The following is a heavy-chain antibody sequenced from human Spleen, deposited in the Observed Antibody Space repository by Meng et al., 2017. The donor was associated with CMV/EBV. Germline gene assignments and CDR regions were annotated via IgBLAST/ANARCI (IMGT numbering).Heavy chain of an antibody. CDR1: LHSHT. CDR3: ARDNSNYPYNWFGP. D-gene: IGHD4-11*01. V-gene: IGHV1-69*04. Sequence: LHSHTITWVRQAPGQGLEWMGRVIPMSGIIGRVPNYAPRFRGRVTITADKSTNTAYMELYSLRSEDTAVYYCARDNSNYPYNWFGPWGQGTLVTVSS. CDR2: VIPMSGIIGRVP. J-gene: IGHJ5*02.